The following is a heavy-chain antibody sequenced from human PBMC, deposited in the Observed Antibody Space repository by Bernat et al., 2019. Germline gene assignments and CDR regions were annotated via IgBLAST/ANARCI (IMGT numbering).Heavy chain of an antibody. CDR2: IYSGGST. CDR3: ANLSPIYIVATSRYYMDV. CDR1: GFTVSSNY. V-gene: IGHV3-53*02. Sequence: EVQLVETGGGLIQPGGSLRLSCAASGFTVSSNYMSWVRQAPGKGLEWVSVIYSGGSTYYADSVKGRFTISRDNSKNTMYLQMNSLRAEDTAVYYGANLSPIYIVATSRYYMDVWGKGTTVTVSS. J-gene: IGHJ6*03. D-gene: IGHD5-12*01.